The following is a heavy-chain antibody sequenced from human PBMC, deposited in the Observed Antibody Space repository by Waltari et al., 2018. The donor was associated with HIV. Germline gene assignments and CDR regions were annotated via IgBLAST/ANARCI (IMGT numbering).Heavy chain of an antibody. D-gene: IGHD2-15*01. Sequence: QVQLVESGGGVVQPGRSLRLSCAASGFTVSSYGMHWVHQAPGKGLGWVAVIWYDGTNKYYADSVKGRFTISRDNSKNTLYLQMNSLRAEDTAVYYCARDRSEGGGYYYYGLDVWGQGTTVTVSS. CDR3: ARDRSEGGGYYYYGLDV. CDR2: IWYDGTNK. J-gene: IGHJ6*02. CDR1: GFTVSSYG. V-gene: IGHV3-33*01.